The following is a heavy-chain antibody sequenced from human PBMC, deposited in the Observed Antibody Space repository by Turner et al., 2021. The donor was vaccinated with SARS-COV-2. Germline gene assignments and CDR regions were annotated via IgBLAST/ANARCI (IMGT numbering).Heavy chain of an antibody. V-gene: IGHV3-30*18. CDR3: AKDNGHSYGSSWFDP. Sequence: FSSYAMSWVRQAPGKGLEWVAVISYDGSNKHYADSVKGRFTISRDNSKNTLYLQMNSLRAEDTAVYYCAKDNGHSYGSSWFDPWGQGTMVTVSS. CDR2: ISYDGSNK. J-gene: IGHJ5*02. CDR1: FSSYA. D-gene: IGHD5-18*01.